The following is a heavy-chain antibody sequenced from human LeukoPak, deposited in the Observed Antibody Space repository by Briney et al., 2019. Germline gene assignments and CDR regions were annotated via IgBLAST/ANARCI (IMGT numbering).Heavy chain of an antibody. J-gene: IGHJ5*02. CDR1: GGSISSYY. CDR2: IYTSGST. D-gene: IGHD2-2*01. CDR3: ARGGDIVVVPAAGGWFGP. Sequence: PSETLSLTCTVSGGSISSYYWSWIRQPAGKGLEWIGRIYTSGSTNYNPSLKSRVTMSVDTSKNQFSLKLSSVTAADTAVYYCARGGDIVVVPAAGGWFGPWGQGTLVTVSS. V-gene: IGHV4-4*07.